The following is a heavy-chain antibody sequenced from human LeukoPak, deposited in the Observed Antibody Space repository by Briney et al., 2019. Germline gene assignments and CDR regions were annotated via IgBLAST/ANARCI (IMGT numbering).Heavy chain of an antibody. V-gene: IGHV3-23*01. CDR3: AKDYYGSGSHFLDY. CDR2: ISGSGAST. Sequence: GGSLRLSCAASGFTFSSYAMSWVRQAPGEGLEWVSAISGSGASTYYADSVKGRFTTSRDNSMNTLYLQMNTLRAEDTAVYYCAKDYYGSGSHFLDYWGQGTLVPVSS. J-gene: IGHJ4*02. D-gene: IGHD3-10*01. CDR1: GFTFSSYA.